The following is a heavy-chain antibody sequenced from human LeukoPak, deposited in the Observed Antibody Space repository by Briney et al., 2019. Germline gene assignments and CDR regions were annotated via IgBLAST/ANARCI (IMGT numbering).Heavy chain of an antibody. CDR1: GFTFSSYA. D-gene: IGHD1-26*01. Sequence: GGSLRLSCAASGFTFSSYAMSWVRQAPGKGLEWVSAISGSGGRTYYADSVKGRFTISRDNSTNTLYLQMNSLRAKDTAVYYCAKGKIVGATFFDYWGQGTLVTVSS. CDR3: AKGKIVGATFFDY. V-gene: IGHV3-23*01. J-gene: IGHJ4*02. CDR2: ISGSGGRT.